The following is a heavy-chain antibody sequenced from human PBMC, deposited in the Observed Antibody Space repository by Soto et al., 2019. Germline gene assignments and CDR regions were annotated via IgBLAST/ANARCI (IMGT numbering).Heavy chain of an antibody. CDR1: GFTFSSYS. J-gene: IGHJ4*02. Sequence: EVQLVESGGGLVKPGGSLRLSCAASGFTFSSYSMNWVRQAPGKGLEWVSSISSSSSYIYYADSVKGRFTISRDNAKNSVYLQMNSLRAEDRAVYYCAIIAAAGTAFDYWGQGTLVTVSS. CDR2: ISSSSSYI. V-gene: IGHV3-21*01. CDR3: AIIAAAGTAFDY. D-gene: IGHD6-13*01.